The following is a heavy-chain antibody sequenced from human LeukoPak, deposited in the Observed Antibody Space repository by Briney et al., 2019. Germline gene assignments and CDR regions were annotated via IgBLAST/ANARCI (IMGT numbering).Heavy chain of an antibody. CDR3: ARDSPYGSGTYYTPNWYFNL. Sequence: PSETLSLTCTVSGGSISGYYWSWIRQPPGKGLEWIGYIYYSGNTNYNPSLQSRVTMSVDTSKNQFSLKLSSVTAADTAVYYCARDSPYGSGTYYTPNWYFNLWGRGTLVTVSS. D-gene: IGHD3-10*01. CDR2: IYYSGNT. V-gene: IGHV4-59*01. J-gene: IGHJ2*01. CDR1: GGSISGYY.